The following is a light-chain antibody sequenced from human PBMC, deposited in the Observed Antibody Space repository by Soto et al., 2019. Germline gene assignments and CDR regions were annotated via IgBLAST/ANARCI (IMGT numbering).Light chain of an antibody. J-gene: IGKJ4*01. CDR1: QGISSW. V-gene: IGKV1-12*01. CDR2: AAS. CDR3: KYGKSFPLT. Sequence: DIQMTQSPSSVSASVGDRVTIACRASQGISSWLAWYQQKPGKAPQLLIYAASSLQSGVPSRFSVSGSGADFPLTISIMQPEDFATYYCKYGKSFPLTFGGGTKVEIK.